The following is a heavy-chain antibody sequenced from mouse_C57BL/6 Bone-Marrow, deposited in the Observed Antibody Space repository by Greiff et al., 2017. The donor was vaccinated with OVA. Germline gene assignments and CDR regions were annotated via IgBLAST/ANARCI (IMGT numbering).Heavy chain of an antibody. CDR2: IYPRSGNT. D-gene: IGHD2-1*01. CDR1: GYTFTSYG. CDR3: ARREGYGNYWYFDV. Sequence: QVQLQQSGAELARPGASVKLSCKASGYTFTSYGISWVKQRTGQGLEWIGEIYPRSGNTYYNEKFKGKATLTADKSSSTAYMELRSLTSEDSAVYFCARREGYGNYWYFDVWGTGTTVTVSS. V-gene: IGHV1-81*01. J-gene: IGHJ1*03.